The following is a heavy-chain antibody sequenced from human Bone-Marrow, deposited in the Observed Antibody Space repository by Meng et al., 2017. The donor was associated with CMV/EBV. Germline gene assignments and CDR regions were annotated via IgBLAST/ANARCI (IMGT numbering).Heavy chain of an antibody. CDR3: ARRSRVEGNWFDP. J-gene: IGHJ5*02. CDR1: GGSISSSSYY. Sequence: GTLRLSCTVSGGSISSSSYYWGWIRQPPGKGLEWIGSIYYSGSTYYNPSLKSRVTISVDTSKNQFSLKLSSVTAADTAVYYCARRSRVEGNWFDPWDQGTLVTVSS. CDR2: IYYSGST. V-gene: IGHV4-39*01. D-gene: IGHD5-24*01.